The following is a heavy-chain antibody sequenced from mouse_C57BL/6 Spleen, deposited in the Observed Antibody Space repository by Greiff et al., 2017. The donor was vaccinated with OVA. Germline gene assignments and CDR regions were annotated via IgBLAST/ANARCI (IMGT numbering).Heavy chain of an antibody. CDR2: IYPGDGDT. D-gene: IGHD2-3*01. J-gene: IGHJ2*01. CDR1: GYAFSSSW. CDR3: ARNDGYFDY. V-gene: IGHV1-82*01. Sequence: VQLQQSGPELVKPGASVKISCKASGYAFSSSWMNWVKQRPGKGLEWIGRIYPGDGDTNYNGKFKGKATLTADKSSSTAYMQLSSLTSEDSAVYFCARNDGYFDYWGQGTTLTVSS.